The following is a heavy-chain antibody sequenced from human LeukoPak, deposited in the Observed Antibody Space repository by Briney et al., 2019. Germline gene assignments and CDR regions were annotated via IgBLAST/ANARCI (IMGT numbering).Heavy chain of an antibody. J-gene: IGHJ4*02. CDR2: IKEYGSER. Sequence: PGTSLRLSCAASGFTFSTYWMSWVRQAPGKGLERVANIKEYGSERDYVDSVKGRFTISRDNARNSLYLQMNSLRAEDTAVYYCARDYWASEYWGQGTLVTVSS. V-gene: IGHV3-7*01. CDR1: GFTFSTYW. CDR3: ARDYWASEY. D-gene: IGHD2-8*02.